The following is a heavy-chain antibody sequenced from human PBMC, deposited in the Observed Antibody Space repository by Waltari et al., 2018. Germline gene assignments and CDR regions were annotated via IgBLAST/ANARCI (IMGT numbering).Heavy chain of an antibody. CDR2: INPNSGGT. V-gene: IGHV1-2*06. J-gene: IGHJ3*02. D-gene: IGHD4-17*01. CDR3: ARDYGDSLGAFDI. Sequence: QVQLVQSGAEVKKPGASVKVSCKASGYTFTGYYLQWLRQAPGQGLEWMGRINPNSGGTNYAQKFQGRVTMTRDTSISTAYMELSRLRSDDTAVYYCARDYGDSLGAFDIWGQGTMVTVSS. CDR1: GYTFTGYY.